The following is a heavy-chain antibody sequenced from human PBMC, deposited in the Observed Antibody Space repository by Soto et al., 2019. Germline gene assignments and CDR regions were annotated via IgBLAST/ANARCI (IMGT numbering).Heavy chain of an antibody. CDR1: GYTFTGYY. Sequence: QVQLVQSGAEVKKPGASVKVSCKASGYTFTGYYMHWVRQAPGQGLEWMGWINPNSGGTNYAQKFQGWVTMTRDTSISTAYMELSRLRTDDTAVYCCPRDAYYQPATPQSTYYYYGMDVWGQGTTVTVSS. V-gene: IGHV1-2*04. CDR2: INPNSGGT. D-gene: IGHD2-15*01. CDR3: PRDAYYQPATPQSTYYYYGMDV. J-gene: IGHJ6*02.